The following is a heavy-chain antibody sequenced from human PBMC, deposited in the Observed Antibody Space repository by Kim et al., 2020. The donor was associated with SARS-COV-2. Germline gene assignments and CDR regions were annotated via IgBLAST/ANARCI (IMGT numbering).Heavy chain of an antibody. CDR3: ARGAERPHDKLNYYDSSGYPNNWFDP. V-gene: IGHV4-34*01. CDR2: INHSGST. CDR1: GGSFSGYY. D-gene: IGHD3-22*01. Sequence: SETLSLTCAVYGGSFSGYYWSWIRQPPGKGLEWIGEINHSGSTNYNPSLKSRVTISVDTSKNQFSLKLSSVTAADTAVYYCARGAERPHDKLNYYDSSGYPNNWFDPWGQGTLVTVSS. J-gene: IGHJ5*02.